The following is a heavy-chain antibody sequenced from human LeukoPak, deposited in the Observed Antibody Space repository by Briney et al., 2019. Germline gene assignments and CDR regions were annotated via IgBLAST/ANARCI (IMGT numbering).Heavy chain of an antibody. CDR3: ARDAAAQQLVHYFDY. Sequence: GGSLRLSCAASGFTFTAFTINWVRQAPGKGLGWVSLIYSGGSTYYADSVKGRFTISRDNSKNTLYLQMNSLRAEDTAVYYCARDAAAQQLVHYFDYWGQGTLVTVSS. CDR1: GFTFTAFT. CDR2: IYSGGST. D-gene: IGHD6-13*01. J-gene: IGHJ4*02. V-gene: IGHV3-53*01.